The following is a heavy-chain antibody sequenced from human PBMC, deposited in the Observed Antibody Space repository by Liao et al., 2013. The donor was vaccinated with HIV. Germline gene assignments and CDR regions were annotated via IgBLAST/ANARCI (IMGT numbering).Heavy chain of an antibody. D-gene: IGHD3-22*01. CDR3: ARDKYSDSSGYYPSDNDAFDI. CDR2: SITVGAP. V-gene: IGHV4-59*06. J-gene: IGHJ3*02. Sequence: QVQLQESGPGLVKPSATLSLKCTISGGSISSYSWNWIRQSAGRGWSGLGTSITVGAPTTTRPSRVELPISVDTSRNQFSLKLSSVTAADTAVYYCARDKYSDSSGYYPSDNDAFDIWGQGTMVTVSS. CDR1: GGSISSYS.